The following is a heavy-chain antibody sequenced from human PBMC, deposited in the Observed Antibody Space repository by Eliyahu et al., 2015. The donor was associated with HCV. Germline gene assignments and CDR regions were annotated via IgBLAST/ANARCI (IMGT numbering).Heavy chain of an antibody. CDR2: IWYDGSNE. Sequence: QVQLVESGGGVVQPGRSLRLSCAASGFXFSPLALHWVRQTPGKGLEWVAVIWYDGSNENYADSVKGRFTISRDNSKNTLYLQMNSLRAEDTAVYYCAKSGYSGYDYNAFDIWGQGTMVTVSS. D-gene: IGHD5-12*01. CDR3: AKSGYSGYDYNAFDI. CDR1: GFXFSPLA. V-gene: IGHV3-33*06. J-gene: IGHJ3*02.